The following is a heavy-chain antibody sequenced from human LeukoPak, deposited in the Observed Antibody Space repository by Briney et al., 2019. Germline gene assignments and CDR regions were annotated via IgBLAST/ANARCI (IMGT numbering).Heavy chain of an antibody. J-gene: IGHJ4*02. CDR3: ARESEGADY. V-gene: IGHV3-30-3*01. Sequence: GGSLRLSCAASGFTFSSYAMHWVRQAPGKGLEWVAVITFDGNIKYYADSVKGRFTISRDNSKNTLYLQMNSLRAEDTAVYYCARESEGADYWSQGTLVIVSS. CDR2: ITFDGNIK. CDR1: GFTFSSYA.